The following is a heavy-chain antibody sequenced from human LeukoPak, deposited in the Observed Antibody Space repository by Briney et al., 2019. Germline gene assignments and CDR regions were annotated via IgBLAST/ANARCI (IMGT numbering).Heavy chain of an antibody. V-gene: IGHV4-4*07. CDR1: GGSISSYY. CDR3: ARVGDTAMELDY. Sequence: PSETLSLTCTVSGGSISSYYWSWIRQPAGKGLEWIGRIYTSGSTYYNPSLKSRVTISVDRSKNQFSLKLSSVTAADTAVYYCARVGDTAMELDYWGQGTLVTVSS. J-gene: IGHJ4*02. D-gene: IGHD5-18*01. CDR2: IYTSGST.